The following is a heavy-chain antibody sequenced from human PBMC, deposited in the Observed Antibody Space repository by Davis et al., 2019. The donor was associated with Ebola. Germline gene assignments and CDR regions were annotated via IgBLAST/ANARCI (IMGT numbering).Heavy chain of an antibody. CDR1: GFTFSSYA. D-gene: IGHD6-13*01. V-gene: IGHV3-30*04. J-gene: IGHJ4*02. CDR2: ISYDGRNK. CDR3: ARDRRGSNWPYYFGN. Sequence: PGGSLRLSCAASGFTFSSYAMHWVRQAPGKGLEWVTGISYDGRNKYYPDSVKGRFTISRDNSKNTLYLQMNSLRAEDTAVYYCARDRRGSNWPYYFGNWGQGTLVTVSS.